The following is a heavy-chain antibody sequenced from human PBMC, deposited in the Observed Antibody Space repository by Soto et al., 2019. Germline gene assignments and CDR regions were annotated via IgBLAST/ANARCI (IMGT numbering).Heavy chain of an antibody. CDR3: ARDLTGVGYYGMDV. CDR2: IYTSGST. Sequence: SETLSLTCTVSGGSISSYYWSWIRQPAGKGLEWIGRIYTSGSTNYNPSLKSRVTISVDKSKNQFSLKLSSVTAADTAVYYCARDLTGVGYYGMDVWGQGTTVTVSS. D-gene: IGHD7-27*01. CDR1: GGSISSYY. J-gene: IGHJ6*02. V-gene: IGHV4-4*07.